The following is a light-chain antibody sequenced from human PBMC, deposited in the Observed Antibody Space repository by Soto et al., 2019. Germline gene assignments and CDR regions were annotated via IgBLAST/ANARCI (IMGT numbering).Light chain of an antibody. J-gene: IGKJ1*01. V-gene: IGKV1-5*03. CDR3: QKYDSYSRK. Sequence: DIQMTQSPSTLSGSVGDRVTITCRASQTISSWLAWYQQKPGKAPKLLIYKASSLESGVPSRFSGSGSGTEFTLTISSLQPDDVATYSCQKYDSYSRKFGQGTKGDIK. CDR2: KAS. CDR1: QTISSW.